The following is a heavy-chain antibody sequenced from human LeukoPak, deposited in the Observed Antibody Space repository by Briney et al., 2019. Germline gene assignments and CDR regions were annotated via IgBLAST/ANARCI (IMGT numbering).Heavy chain of an antibody. Sequence: ASVKVSCKTSGYTFSDYYIHWIRQAPGQGLEWVGWINPNSGDTDYAQKFQGRVTVTRDTSISTAYMELGRLRSDDTAVYYCASDREGAGYFDLWGRGTLVTVSS. D-gene: IGHD3-16*01. CDR1: GYTFSDYY. V-gene: IGHV1-2*02. J-gene: IGHJ2*01. CDR2: INPNSGDT. CDR3: ASDREGAGYFDL.